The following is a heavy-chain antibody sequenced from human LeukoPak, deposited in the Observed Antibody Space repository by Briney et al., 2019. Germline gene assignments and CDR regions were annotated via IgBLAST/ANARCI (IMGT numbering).Heavy chain of an antibody. CDR1: GFTFSSYA. V-gene: IGHV3-23*01. CDR3: AKDSRRGVYSYYGMDV. D-gene: IGHD3-10*01. Sequence: GGSLRLSCAASGFTFSSYAMSWVRQAPGKGLEWVSAISGSGGSTYYADSVKGRFTISRDNSKNTLYLQMNSLRAEDTAVYYCAKDSRRGVYSYYGMDVWGQGTTVTVSS. J-gene: IGHJ6*02. CDR2: ISGSGGST.